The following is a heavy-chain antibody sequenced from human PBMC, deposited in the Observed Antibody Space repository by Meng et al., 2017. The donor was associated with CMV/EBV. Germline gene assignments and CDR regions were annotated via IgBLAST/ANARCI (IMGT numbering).Heavy chain of an antibody. Sequence: ASVKVSCKASGYTFTGYYMHWVRQAPGQGLEWMGWINPNSGGTNYAQKFQGRVTMTRDTSISTAYMELSRLRYDDTAVYYCARDPPVRSYYDFWSGFYLQNYYYGMDVWGQGTTVTVSS. CDR1: GYTFTGYY. CDR3: ARDPPVRSYYDFWSGFYLQNYYYGMDV. D-gene: IGHD3-3*01. CDR2: INPNSGGT. J-gene: IGHJ6*02. V-gene: IGHV1-2*02.